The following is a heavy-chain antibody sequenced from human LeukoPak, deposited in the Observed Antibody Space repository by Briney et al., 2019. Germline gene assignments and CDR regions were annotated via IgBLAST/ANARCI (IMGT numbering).Heavy chain of an antibody. CDR3: ARASGSSDFDY. D-gene: IGHD1-26*01. J-gene: IGHJ4*02. V-gene: IGHV4-59*01. CDR2: IYYSGST. Sequence: SETLSLTRTVSGGSLSSYYWSWVRQPPGKGLEGIGYIYYSGSTNYNPSLKSRGTISVETSKNQSSLKLSSVTAADTAVYYCARASGSSDFDYWGQGTLVTVSS. CDR1: GGSLSSYY.